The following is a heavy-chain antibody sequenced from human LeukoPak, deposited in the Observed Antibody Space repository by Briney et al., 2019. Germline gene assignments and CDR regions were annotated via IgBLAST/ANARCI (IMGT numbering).Heavy chain of an antibody. CDR2: INSNGAVI. Sequence: GGSLRLSCAASGFSFSDYGMSWVRRAPGKGLEWLSHINSNGAVISYADSVKGRFTISRDTAKSSLYLQMNSLQIEDMAIYFCARDPDGDYDFDYWGQGTLVTVSS. J-gene: IGHJ4*02. CDR3: ARDPDGDYDFDY. V-gene: IGHV3-48*01. D-gene: IGHD4-17*01. CDR1: GFSFSDYG.